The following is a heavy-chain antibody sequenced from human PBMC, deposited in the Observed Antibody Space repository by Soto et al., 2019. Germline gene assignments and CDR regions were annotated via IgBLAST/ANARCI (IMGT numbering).Heavy chain of an antibody. CDR2: IYWDDDK. D-gene: IGHD6-19*01. Sequence: QITLKESGPPLVKPTQTLTLTCTFSGFSLSSTRMAVGWIRQPPGKALEWLALIYWDDDKRYSPVLKSRLTIPTDTSQNHVGLTMSNMYPVDTARYYCAHIVVAGLGYDFDYWGQGTLVTVSS. CDR3: AHIVVAGLGYDFDY. J-gene: IGHJ4*02. V-gene: IGHV2-5*02. CDR1: GFSLSSTRMA.